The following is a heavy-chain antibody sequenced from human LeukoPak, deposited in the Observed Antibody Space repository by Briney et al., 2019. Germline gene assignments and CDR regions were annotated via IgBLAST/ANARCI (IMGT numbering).Heavy chain of an antibody. D-gene: IGHD5-18*01. V-gene: IGHV3-74*01. CDR3: ARGGGNSYASVDY. Sequence: GGTLRLSCAASGLTFSTYCMHWARQAPGKGLVWVSGINNNGNTTPYAHSVKSRVTISRDKAKNTLFLKMNSLTAEDTAVYYCARGGGNSYASVDYWGQGTLVTVSS. J-gene: IGHJ4*02. CDR1: GLTFSTYC. CDR2: INNNGNTT.